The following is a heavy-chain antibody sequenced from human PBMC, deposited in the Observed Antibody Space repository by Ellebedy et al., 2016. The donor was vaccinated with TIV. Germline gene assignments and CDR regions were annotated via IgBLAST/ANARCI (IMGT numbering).Heavy chain of an antibody. CDR1: GFTFSSYS. CDR3: AAAVADFYWYFDP. D-gene: IGHD6-19*01. V-gene: IGHV3-23*01. Sequence: GESLKISCAASGFTFSSYSMNWVRQAPGKGLEWVSAISGSGGSTYYANSVKGRFTISRDNSKNTLYLQMHSLRPEDTAVYYCAAAVADFYWYFDPWGRGTLVTVSS. CDR2: ISGSGGST. J-gene: IGHJ2*01.